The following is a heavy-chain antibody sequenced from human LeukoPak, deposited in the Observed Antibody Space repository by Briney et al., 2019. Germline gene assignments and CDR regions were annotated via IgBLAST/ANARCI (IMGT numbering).Heavy chain of an antibody. J-gene: IGHJ6*02. V-gene: IGHV1-69*13. CDR3: ARASCSSTSCYILSYGMDV. CDR1: GGTFSSYG. D-gene: IGHD2-2*02. CDR2: IIPIFGTA. Sequence: SVKVSCKASGGTFSSYGISWVRQAPGQGLEWMGGIIPIFGTANYAQKFQGRVTITADESTSTAYMELSSLRSEDTAVYYCARASCSSTSCYILSYGMDVWGQGTTVTVSS.